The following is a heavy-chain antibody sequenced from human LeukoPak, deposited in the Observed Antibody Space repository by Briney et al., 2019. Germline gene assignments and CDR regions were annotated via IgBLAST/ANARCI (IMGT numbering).Heavy chain of an antibody. D-gene: IGHD3-22*01. CDR1: GFTFSSYW. CDR3: ATEDYYDSSGYYFDY. J-gene: IGHJ4*02. CDR2: IKQDGSEK. Sequence: GGSLRLSCAASGFTFSSYWMSWVRQAPGKGLEWVANIKQDGSEKYYVDSVKGRFSISRDNAKNSLYLQMNSLRAEDTAVYYCATEDYYDSSGYYFDYWGQGTLVTVSS. V-gene: IGHV3-7*01.